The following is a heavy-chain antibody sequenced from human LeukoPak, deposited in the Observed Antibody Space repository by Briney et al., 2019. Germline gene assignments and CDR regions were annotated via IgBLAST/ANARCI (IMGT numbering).Heavy chain of an antibody. CDR3: AKIQFLLPPARWPSIS. D-gene: IGHD5-24*01. J-gene: IGHJ5*02. Sequence: GGSLRLSCAASGFTFSNYAMSWVRQAPTKGLEWVSTISGSGDGTYYADSVKGRFTISRDNAKNTLYLQTNSLRAEDTAIYYCAKIQFLLPPARWPSISWGQGTLVTVSS. V-gene: IGHV3-23*01. CDR2: ISGSGDGT. CDR1: GFTFSNYA.